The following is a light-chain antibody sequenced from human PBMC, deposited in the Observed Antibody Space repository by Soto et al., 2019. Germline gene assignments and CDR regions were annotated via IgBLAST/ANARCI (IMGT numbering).Light chain of an antibody. CDR2: GAS. J-gene: IGKJ4*01. CDR1: QSVSSSY. CDR3: QQYDSSPLT. V-gene: IGKV3-20*01. Sequence: EIVLTQSPGTLSLSPGERATLSCRASQSVSSSYLVWYQQEPGQAPRLIIYGASIRATGIPDRFSGSGSGTDFTLTISRLEPEDFAVYYCQQYDSSPLTFGGGTKVEIK.